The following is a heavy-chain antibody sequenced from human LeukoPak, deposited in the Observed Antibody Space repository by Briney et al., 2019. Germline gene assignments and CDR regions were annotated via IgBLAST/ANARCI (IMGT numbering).Heavy chain of an antibody. CDR3: ARIYSAYYYMDV. V-gene: IGHV4-34*01. J-gene: IGHJ6*03. Sequence: SETLSLTCTVSGGSISNYYWSWIRQPPGKGLEWIGEINHSGSTNYNPSLKSRVTISVDTSKNQFSLKLSSVTAADTAVYYCARIYSAYYYMDVWGKGTTVTVSS. CDR1: GGSISNYY. D-gene: IGHD2-15*01. CDR2: INHSGST.